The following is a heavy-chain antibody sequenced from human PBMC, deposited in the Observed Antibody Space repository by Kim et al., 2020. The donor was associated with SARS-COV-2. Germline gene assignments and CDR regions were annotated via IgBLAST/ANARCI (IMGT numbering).Heavy chain of an antibody. V-gene: IGHV4-61*02. CDR1: GGSISSGSYY. D-gene: IGHD4-4*01. J-gene: IGHJ4*02. CDR3: ARGTDVDYNYFDY. CDR2: IYTSGST. Sequence: SETLSLTCTVSGGSISSGSYYWSWIRQPAGKGLEWIGRIYTSGSTNYNPSLKSRVTISVDTSKNQFSLKLSSVTAADTAVYYCARGTDVDYNYFDYWGQGTLVTVSS.